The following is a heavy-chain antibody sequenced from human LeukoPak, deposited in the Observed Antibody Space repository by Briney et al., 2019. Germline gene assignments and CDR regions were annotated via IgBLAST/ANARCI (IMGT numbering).Heavy chain of an antibody. J-gene: IGHJ3*02. CDR3: ANGAAAGTPQWLDAFDI. D-gene: IGHD6-13*01. CDR1: GFTFDDYA. Sequence: GGSLRLSCAASGFTFDDYAMHWVRQAPGKGLEWVSGISWNSGSIGYADSVKGRFTISRDNAKNSLYLQMNSLRAEDTALYYCANGAAAGTPQWLDAFDIWGQGTMVTVSS. CDR2: ISWNSGSI. V-gene: IGHV3-9*01.